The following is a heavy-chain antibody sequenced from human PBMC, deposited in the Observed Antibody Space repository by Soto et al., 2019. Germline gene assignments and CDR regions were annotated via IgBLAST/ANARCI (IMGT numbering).Heavy chain of an antibody. CDR3: EGSWT. D-gene: IGHD5-12*01. CDR2: ISASGDRT. V-gene: IGHV3-23*01. CDR1: GFTLTNYA. Sequence: EVQLLVSGGGSAQPGGSLRLSCEVSGFTLTNYAMSWVRQTPGKGLEWVSQISASGDRTYYADSVKGRFTISKDFSKNTLFLQMNSLRGEDSAVYYCEGSWTWGQGTMVTVS. J-gene: IGHJ3*01.